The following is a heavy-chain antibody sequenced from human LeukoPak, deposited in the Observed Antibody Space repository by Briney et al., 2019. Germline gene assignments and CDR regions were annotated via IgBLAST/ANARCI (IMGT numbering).Heavy chain of an antibody. CDR3: ARFNWGSMLDI. D-gene: IGHD7-27*01. J-gene: IGHJ3*02. CDR1: GFTFSSYE. Sequence: GGSLRLSCAASGFTFSSYEMNWVRQAPGKGREWVSYICSSCSTIYYADSVKGRFTISRDNAKNSLYLQMNSLRAEDTAVYYCARFNWGSMLDIWGQGKMVTVSS. CDR2: ICSSCSTI. V-gene: IGHV3-48*03.